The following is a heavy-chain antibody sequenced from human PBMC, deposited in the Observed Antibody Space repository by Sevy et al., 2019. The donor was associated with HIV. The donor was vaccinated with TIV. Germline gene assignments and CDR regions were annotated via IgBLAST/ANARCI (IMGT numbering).Heavy chain of an antibody. CDR1: GYTFSNNG. D-gene: IGHD3-22*01. CDR3: ARGLSFYYDKTGHWVNWYFDL. V-gene: IGHV1-8*01. CDR2: MNPNSGNT. Sequence: ASVKVSCKASGYTFSNNGINWVRQAPGQGLEWMGWMNPNSGNTGYGQKFQGRVTMTRDTSINTAYMELSSLTSEDTAVYCCARGLSFYYDKTGHWVNWYFDLWGRGTLVTVSS. J-gene: IGHJ2*01.